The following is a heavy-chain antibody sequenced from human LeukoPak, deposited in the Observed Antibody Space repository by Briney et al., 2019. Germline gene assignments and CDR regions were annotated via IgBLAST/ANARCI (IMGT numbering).Heavy chain of an antibody. CDR3: ARVFLFLDYAFDI. Sequence: GGSLRLSCAASGFTFSSHWMSWVRQAPGKGLEWVANIKQDGSEKYYVDSVKGRFTISRGNAKNSLYLQMNSLRAEDTAVYYCARVFLFLDYAFDIWGQGTMVTVSS. CDR1: GFTFSSHW. J-gene: IGHJ3*02. CDR2: IKQDGSEK. V-gene: IGHV3-7*04. D-gene: IGHD3-3*01.